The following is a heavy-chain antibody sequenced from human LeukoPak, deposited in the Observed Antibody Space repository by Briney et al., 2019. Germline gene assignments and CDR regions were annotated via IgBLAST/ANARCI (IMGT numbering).Heavy chain of an antibody. CDR2: IYHSGTT. J-gene: IGHJ4*02. CDR3: VRDLVVHGNIDY. CDR1: GYSISSGYF. Sequence: SETLSLTCTVSGYSISSGYFWGWVRQSPGKGLEWIGTIYHSGTTYYNPSIKSRLSISMDTSKNQFSLKLTSVTAADTAVYFCVRDLVVHGNIDYWGQGTLVTVSS. D-gene: IGHD2-8*02. V-gene: IGHV4-38-2*02.